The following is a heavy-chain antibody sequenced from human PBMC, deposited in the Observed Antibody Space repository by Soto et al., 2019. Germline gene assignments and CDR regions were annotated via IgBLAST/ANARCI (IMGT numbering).Heavy chain of an antibody. CDR3: ARIFNSGYDSLAFDI. D-gene: IGHD5-12*01. CDR1: GGTFSSYT. J-gene: IGHJ3*02. Sequence: EASVKVSCKASGGTFSSYTISWVRQAPGQGLEWMGRIIPILGIANYAQKFQGRVTITADKSTSTAYMELSSLRSEDTAVYYCARIFNSGYDSLAFDIWGQGTMVTVSS. V-gene: IGHV1-69*02. CDR2: IIPILGIA.